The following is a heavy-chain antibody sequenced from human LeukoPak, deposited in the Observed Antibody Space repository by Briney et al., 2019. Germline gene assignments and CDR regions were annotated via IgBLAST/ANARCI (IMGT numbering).Heavy chain of an antibody. CDR3: AKETEYCSSTSCSANFDY. V-gene: IGHV3-9*01. D-gene: IGHD2-2*01. J-gene: IGHJ4*02. CDR2: ISWNSGSI. CDR1: GFTFDAYA. Sequence: GRFLRLSCAASGFTFDAYAMHWVRHDPGKGLEWVSGISWNSGSIGYAASVKGRFTISRDKAKTSLYLQMNSLRAEDTALYYCAKETEYCSSTSCSANFDYWGRGTLVTVSS.